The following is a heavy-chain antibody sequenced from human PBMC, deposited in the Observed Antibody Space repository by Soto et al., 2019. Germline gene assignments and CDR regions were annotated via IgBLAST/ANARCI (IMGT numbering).Heavy chain of an antibody. V-gene: IGHV3-66*01. CDR2: IYSGGST. Sequence: VGSLRLSCAASGFTVSNNYMTWVRQAPGKGLEWVSVIYSGGSTYYADSVKGRFTLSRDNSKNTLYLQMNSLRAEDTAVYYCARGYDSSGFYYDYWGQGTLVTVSS. J-gene: IGHJ4*02. D-gene: IGHD3-22*01. CDR1: GFTVSNNY. CDR3: ARGYDSSGFYYDY.